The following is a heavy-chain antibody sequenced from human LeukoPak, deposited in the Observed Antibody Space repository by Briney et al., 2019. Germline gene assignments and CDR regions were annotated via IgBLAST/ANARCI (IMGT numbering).Heavy chain of an antibody. CDR2: IYSGGST. Sequence: PGGSLRLSCAASGFTVSRSYMTWVRQRPGKGLEWVSVIYSGGSTYYADSVKGRFTISRNNSKNTVSVQMNSLRAEETAVYYCARVSDGAYFDSWGQGTLVTVSS. CDR3: ARVSDGAYFDS. CDR1: GFTVSRSY. V-gene: IGHV3-53*01. J-gene: IGHJ4*02.